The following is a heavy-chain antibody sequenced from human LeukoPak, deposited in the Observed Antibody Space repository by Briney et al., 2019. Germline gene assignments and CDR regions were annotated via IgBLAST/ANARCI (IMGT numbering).Heavy chain of an antibody. Sequence: SETLSLTCTVSGYSISSGYYWGWIRQPPGKGLEWIGSIYHSGSTYYNPSLKSRVTISVDTSKNQFSLKLSSVTAADTAVYYCARDLSVADLGWFDPWGQGTLVTVSS. CDR1: GYSISSGYY. CDR3: ARDLSVADLGWFDP. V-gene: IGHV4-38-2*02. D-gene: IGHD2-21*01. J-gene: IGHJ5*02. CDR2: IYHSGST.